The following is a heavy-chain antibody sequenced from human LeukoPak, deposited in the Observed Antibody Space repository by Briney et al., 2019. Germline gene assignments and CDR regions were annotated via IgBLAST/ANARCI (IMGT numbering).Heavy chain of an antibody. D-gene: IGHD6-25*01. V-gene: IGHV3-7*01. Sequence: GGSLRLSRAASGFTFSSYWMSWVRQAPGKGLEWVANIKQDGSEKYYVDSVKGRFTISRDNAKNSLFLQMNSLRAEDTAVYFCAISATARGGFDFWGQGTLVTVSS. J-gene: IGHJ4*02. CDR3: AISATARGGFDF. CDR1: GFTFSSYW. CDR2: IKQDGSEK.